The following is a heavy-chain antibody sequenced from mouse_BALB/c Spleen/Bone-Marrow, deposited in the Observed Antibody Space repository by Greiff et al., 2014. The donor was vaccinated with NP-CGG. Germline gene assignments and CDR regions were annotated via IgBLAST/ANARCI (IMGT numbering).Heavy chain of an antibody. D-gene: IGHD2-1*01. CDR1: GYTFTSYW. V-gene: IGHV1-7*01. Sequence: VQLVESGAELAKPGASVKMSCKASGYTFTSYWMHWVKQRPGQGLVWIGYINPSTGYTDYNQKFNDKATLTADKSSSTAYMQLSSLTSKDSAVYYCARGNPLYAMDYWGQGTSVTVSS. CDR2: INPSTGYT. CDR3: ARGNPLYAMDY. J-gene: IGHJ4*01.